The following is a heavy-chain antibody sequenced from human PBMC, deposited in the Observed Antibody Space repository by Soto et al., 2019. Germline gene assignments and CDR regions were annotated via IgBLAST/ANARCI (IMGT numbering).Heavy chain of an antibody. CDR1: SGSFSGHF. V-gene: IGHV4-34*01. D-gene: IGHD3-9*01. CDR2: INLAGGT. CDR3: AKNKKIYNILIVYYKGPFDS. J-gene: IGHJ4*02. Sequence: SETLSLTCAVYSGSFSGHFWSWIRQPPGKGLEWIGEINLAGGTNYNPSLKSRVTISIDKSNNQFFLKLTSVTAADKAVYYCAKNKKIYNILIVYYKGPFDSGGKETPVTVP.